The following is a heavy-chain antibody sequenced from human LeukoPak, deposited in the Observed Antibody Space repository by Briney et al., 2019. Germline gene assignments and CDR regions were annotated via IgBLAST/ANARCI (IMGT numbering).Heavy chain of an antibody. J-gene: IGHJ5*02. D-gene: IGHD3-22*01. CDR3: ARADTYYYDSSGYPNGFDP. Sequence: ASETLSLTCTVSGGSVSSGSYYWTWIRQPPGKGLEWIGCIYFSGDTNYNPSLKSRVTISLDTSKNQFSLKLSSVTAADTAVYYCARADTYYYDSSGYPNGFDPWGQGTLVTVSS. CDR1: GGSVSSGSYY. V-gene: IGHV4-61*01. CDR2: IYFSGDT.